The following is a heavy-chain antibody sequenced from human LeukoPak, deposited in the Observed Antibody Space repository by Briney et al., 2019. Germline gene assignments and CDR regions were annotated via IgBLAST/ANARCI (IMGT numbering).Heavy chain of an antibody. Sequence: SETLSLTCSVSGDSIRTNNYFWGWVRQPPGMGLEWIGSISYNGITYYNPSLKSRASVSVDTSKNQFSLNLNSVTAADTAIYYCARRPGHTWDMGNWFDPWGQGTLVTVSS. CDR1: GDSIRTNNYF. CDR2: ISYNGIT. J-gene: IGHJ5*02. CDR3: ARRPGHTWDMGNWFDP. D-gene: IGHD1-26*01. V-gene: IGHV4-39*01.